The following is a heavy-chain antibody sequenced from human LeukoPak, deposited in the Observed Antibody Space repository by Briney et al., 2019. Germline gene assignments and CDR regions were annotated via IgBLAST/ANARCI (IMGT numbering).Heavy chain of an antibody. CDR1: GGTFSSYA. CDR3: ARDRYDILTGYSPPGFDY. J-gene: IGHJ4*02. Sequence: GASVKVSCKASGGTFSSYAISWVRQAPGQGLEWMGRIIPILGIANYAQKFQGRVTITADKSTSTAYMELSSLRSEDTAMYYCARDRYDILTGYSPPGFDYWGQGTLVTVSS. V-gene: IGHV1-69*04. D-gene: IGHD3-9*01. CDR2: IIPILGIA.